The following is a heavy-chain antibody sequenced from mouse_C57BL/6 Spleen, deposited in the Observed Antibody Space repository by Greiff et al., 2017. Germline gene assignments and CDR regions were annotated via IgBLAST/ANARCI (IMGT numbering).Heavy chain of an antibody. CDR3: TRFVDGYPDY. Sequence: VQLQQPGAELVKPGASVKLSCKASGYTFTSYWMHWVKQRPGQGLEWIGMIHPNSGSTNYNEKFKSKATLTENKASSTAYMQLSSLTSEDSAVYCCTRFVDGYPDYWGQGTTLTVSS. CDR1: GYTFTSYW. J-gene: IGHJ2*01. D-gene: IGHD2-3*01. CDR2: IHPNSGST. V-gene: IGHV1-64*01.